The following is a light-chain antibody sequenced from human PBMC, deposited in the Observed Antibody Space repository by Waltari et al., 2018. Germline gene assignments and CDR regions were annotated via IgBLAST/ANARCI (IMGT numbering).Light chain of an antibody. CDR1: QSISTW. CDR3: QQFNSFSLS. CDR2: DAS. Sequence: DIQMTQSPSTLSASVGDGVTITCRASQSISTWLAWYQQKPGKAPKLLISDASSWESGVPSRFSGSVSGTEFTLTISSLQPDDFATYYCQQFNSFSLSFGGGTKVEIK. V-gene: IGKV1-5*01. J-gene: IGKJ4*01.